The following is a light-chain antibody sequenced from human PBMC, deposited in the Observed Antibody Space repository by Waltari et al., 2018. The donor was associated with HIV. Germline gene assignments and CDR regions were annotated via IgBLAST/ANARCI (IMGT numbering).Light chain of an antibody. V-gene: IGLV2-8*01. J-gene: IGLJ2*01. CDR3: TSYVDNYHVF. CDR2: EVP. CDR1: SNDVGAYDY. Sequence: QSALTQPPSASGSPGQSVTISCTGTSNDVGAYDYVSGYQQHPGRAPKLLIYEVPKRPSGVPDRFSGSKSGNTASLTVSGLQAEDDGHYYCTSYVDNYHVFFGGGTKLTVL.